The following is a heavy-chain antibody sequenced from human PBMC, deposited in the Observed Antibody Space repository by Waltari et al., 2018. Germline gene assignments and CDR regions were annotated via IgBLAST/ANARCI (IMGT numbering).Heavy chain of an antibody. CDR2: IYYRGST. CDR3: ARVGTTVTPPDYYYYMDV. J-gene: IGHJ6*03. CDR1: GGSISSYY. D-gene: IGHD4-17*01. Sequence: QVQLQASGTGLVKPSETLSLTCTFSGGSISSYYWRWIRQPPGKGLEWVGCIYYRGSTNYNPSLKSRVTISVDTSKNQFSLKLSSVTAADTAVYYCARVGTTVTPPDYYYYMDVWGKGTTVTVSS. V-gene: IGHV4-59*01.